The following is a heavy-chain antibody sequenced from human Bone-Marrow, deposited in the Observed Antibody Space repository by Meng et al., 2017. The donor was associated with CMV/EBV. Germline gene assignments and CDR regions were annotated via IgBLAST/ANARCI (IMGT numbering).Heavy chain of an antibody. Sequence: SETLSLTCTVSGGSISSGGYYWCWIRQHPGKGLEWIGYIYYSGSTYYNPSLKSRVTISVDTSKNQFSLKLSSVTAADTAVYYCARGTWERPSGNWFDPWGQGTLVTVSS. D-gene: IGHD1-26*01. V-gene: IGHV4-31*03. CDR2: IYYSGST. J-gene: IGHJ5*02. CDR3: ARGTWERPSGNWFDP. CDR1: GGSISSGGYY.